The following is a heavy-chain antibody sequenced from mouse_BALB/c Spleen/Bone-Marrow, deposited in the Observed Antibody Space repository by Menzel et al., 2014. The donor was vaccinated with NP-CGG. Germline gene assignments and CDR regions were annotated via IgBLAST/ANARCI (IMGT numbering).Heavy chain of an antibody. CDR3: ARQDYDWFAY. Sequence: DVKLVESGGDLVKPGGSLKLSCAASGFTFSSYGMSWVRQTPDKRLEWVATISSGGSYTYYPDSVKGRFTISRDNAKNTLYLQRSSLKSEDTAMYYCARQDYDWFAYWGQGTLVTVSA. CDR1: GFTFSSYG. D-gene: IGHD2-4*01. J-gene: IGHJ3*01. V-gene: IGHV5-6*02. CDR2: ISSGGSYT.